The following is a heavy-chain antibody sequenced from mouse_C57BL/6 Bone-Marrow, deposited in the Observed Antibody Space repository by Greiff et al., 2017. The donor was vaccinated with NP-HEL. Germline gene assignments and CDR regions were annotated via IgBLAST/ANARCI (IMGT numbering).Heavy chain of an antibody. CDR2: IYIGNGYT. CDR3: ARGYLPNLSWFAY. CDR1: GYTFTSYG. V-gene: IGHV1-58*01. Sequence: EVQRVESGAELVRPGSSVKMSCKTSGYTFTSYGINWVKQRPGQGLEWIGYIYIGNGYTEYNEKFKGKATLTSDTSSSTAYMQLSSLTSEDSAIYFCARGYLPNLSWFAYWGQGTLVTVSA. J-gene: IGHJ3*01. D-gene: IGHD5-1*01.